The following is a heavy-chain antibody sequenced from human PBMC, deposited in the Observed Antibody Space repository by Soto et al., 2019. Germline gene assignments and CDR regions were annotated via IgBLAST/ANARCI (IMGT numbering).Heavy chain of an antibody. CDR1: GFTFSSYE. CDR2: IGTSGSTI. CDR3: ARDLYFFGSGTSFDH. J-gene: IGHJ4*02. Sequence: EVQLVESGGGLVQPGGTLRLSCAATGFTFSSYEMNWVRQAPRAGLEWVSYIGTSGSTINYSDSVKGRFTFSRDNPKNSLYLQMNSLRAEDTAVYYCARDLYFFGSGTSFDHWGQGTLVTVYS. V-gene: IGHV3-48*03. D-gene: IGHD3-10*01.